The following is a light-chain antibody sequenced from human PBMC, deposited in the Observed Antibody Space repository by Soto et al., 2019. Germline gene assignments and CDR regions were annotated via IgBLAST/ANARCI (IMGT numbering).Light chain of an antibody. J-gene: IGLJ1*01. V-gene: IGLV2-14*01. CDR3: SSYTITSTRV. CDR2: DVS. Sequence: QSALTRLASVSGSPGQSITISCTGSSSDVGGYNYVSWYQQHPGKAPKVMIYDVSNRPSGVSNRFSGSKSGNTASLTISGLQAEDEADYYCSSYTITSTRVFGTGTKVTVL. CDR1: SSDVGGYNY.